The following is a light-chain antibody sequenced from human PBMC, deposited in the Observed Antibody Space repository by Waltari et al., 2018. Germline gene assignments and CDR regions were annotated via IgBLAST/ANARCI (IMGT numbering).Light chain of an antibody. J-gene: IGKJ1*01. CDR3: QQYNSWPRT. Sequence: EILMTQSPASLSVSPWERATLSCWAGRSVGINLPWYQPRPGPAPRLLIYGASTRATGIPARFSGSGSDTEFTLTISSLKSEDFAVYYCQQYNSWPRTFGQGTKVEIK. CDR2: GAS. V-gene: IGKV3-15*01. CDR1: RSVGIN.